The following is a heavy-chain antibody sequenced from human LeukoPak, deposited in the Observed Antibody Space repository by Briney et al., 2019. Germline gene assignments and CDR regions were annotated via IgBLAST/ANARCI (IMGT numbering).Heavy chain of an antibody. V-gene: IGHV3-21*01. J-gene: IGHJ4*02. Sequence: GGSLRLSCAGSGFTFSSYSRIWVRQAPGKGLEWVSSIRGDSTETRHAGSLMGRFTISRDNAKKSLYLQMNSLRAEDTAVYYCARGHFGVVLDYWGQGTLVTVSS. CDR1: GFTFSSYS. CDR3: ARGHFGVVLDY. CDR2: IRGDSTET. D-gene: IGHD3-3*01.